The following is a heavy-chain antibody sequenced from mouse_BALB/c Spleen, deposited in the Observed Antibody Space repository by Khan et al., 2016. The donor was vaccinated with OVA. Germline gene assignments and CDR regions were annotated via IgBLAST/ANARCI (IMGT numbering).Heavy chain of an antibody. V-gene: IGHV14-3*02. CDR3: ARTESHYYGSYVMDY. J-gene: IGHJ4*01. CDR2: IDPATGNI. CDR1: GFNIKDTY. D-gene: IGHD1-2*01. Sequence: VQLKQSGAELVKPGASVKLSCTASGFNIKDTYMHWVKQRPEQGLEWIGRIDPATGNIKYDPKFQGKATIIAATSSNTAYIYLTTLTSEDTAVYFCARTESHYYGSYVMDYWGQGTSVTVSS.